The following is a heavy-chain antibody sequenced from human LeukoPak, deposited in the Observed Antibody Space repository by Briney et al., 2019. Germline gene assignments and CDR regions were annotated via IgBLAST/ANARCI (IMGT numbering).Heavy chain of an antibody. D-gene: IGHD2-2*02. CDR2: ISWDGGST. V-gene: IGHV3-43*01. Sequence: GGSLRLSCAASGFTFDDYTMHWVRQAPGKGLEWVSLISWDGGSTYYADSVKGRFTISRDNSKNTLYLQMNSLRAEDTAVYYCAKPQRPYCSSTSCYTGGVDYWGQGTLVTVSS. CDR3: AKPQRPYCSSTSCYTGGVDY. J-gene: IGHJ4*02. CDR1: GFTFDDYT.